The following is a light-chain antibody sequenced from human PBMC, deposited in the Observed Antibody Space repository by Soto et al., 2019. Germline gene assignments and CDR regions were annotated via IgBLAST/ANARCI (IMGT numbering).Light chain of an antibody. V-gene: IGKV1-5*03. J-gene: IGKJ1*01. Sequence: DIQMTQSPSTLSASVGDRVTITCRASQSISDSLAWYQQKPGKAPKLLICEASSLKSGVPSRFSGRRSGTEYTLTISSLQPDDVATYYCQQYNGYWTFGQGTKVEIK. CDR2: EAS. CDR3: QQYNGYWT. CDR1: QSISDS.